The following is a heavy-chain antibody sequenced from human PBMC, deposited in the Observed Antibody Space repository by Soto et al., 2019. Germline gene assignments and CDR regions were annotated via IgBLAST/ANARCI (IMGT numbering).Heavy chain of an antibody. J-gene: IGHJ5*02. CDR3: ARHILTNCSGGSCYSNWFDP. CDR1: GGSISSSSYY. D-gene: IGHD2-15*01. CDR2: IYYSGST. Sequence: QLQLQESGPGLVKPSETLSLTCTVSGGSISSSSYYWGWIRQPPGKGLEWIGSIYYSGSTYYNPSLKSRVTISVDTSKNQFSLKLSSVTAADTAVYYCARHILTNCSGGSCYSNWFDPWGQGTLVTVSS. V-gene: IGHV4-39*01.